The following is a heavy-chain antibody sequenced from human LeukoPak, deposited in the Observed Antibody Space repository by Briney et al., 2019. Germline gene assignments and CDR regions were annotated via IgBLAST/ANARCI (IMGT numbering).Heavy chain of an antibody. CDR1: GGFNRSSSYY. D-gene: IGHD4-11*01. J-gene: IGHJ4*02. Sequence: KPSETLSLPCTVSGGFNRSSSYYWGWIPQPPGKGLGWVGGIYYSGSTYYNPSLKSRVTISVDTSKNQFSLKLSSVTAADTAVYYCASTVTTLVYRFLTRGYWGQGTLVTVSS. CDR3: ASTVTTLVYRFLTRGY. V-gene: IGHV4-39*01. CDR2: IYYSGST.